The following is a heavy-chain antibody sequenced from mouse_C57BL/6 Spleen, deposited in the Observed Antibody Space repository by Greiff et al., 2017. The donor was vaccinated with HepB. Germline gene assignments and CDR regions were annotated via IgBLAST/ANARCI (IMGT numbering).Heavy chain of an antibody. CDR2: IYPGDGDT. J-gene: IGHJ2*01. CDR1: GYAFSSSW. D-gene: IGHD2-1*01. V-gene: IGHV1-82*01. Sequence: QVQLKQSGPELVKPGASVKISCKASGYAFSSSWMNWVKQRPGKGLEWIGRIYPGDGDTNYNGKFKGKATLTADTSSSTAYMQLSSLTSEDSAVYFCARGGGNYNFDYWGQGTTLTVSS. CDR3: ARGGGNYNFDY.